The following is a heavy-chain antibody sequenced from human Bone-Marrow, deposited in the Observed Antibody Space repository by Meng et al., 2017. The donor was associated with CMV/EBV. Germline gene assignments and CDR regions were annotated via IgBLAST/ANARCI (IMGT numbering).Heavy chain of an antibody. J-gene: IGHJ4*02. D-gene: IGHD2-2*01. CDR2: ISDYNGNT. Sequence: ASVKVPCKASAFSLSDCGVSWVRQVPGQGLEFMGWISDYNGNTYYAQKFQGRVTLTTDSSTSTAFMELRGLRSDDTAVYFCARGGMMWRSGIVVEPATAFDFWGQGTLVTVSS. V-gene: IGHV1-18*01. CDR3: ARGGMMWRSGIVVEPATAFDF. CDR1: AFSLSDCG.